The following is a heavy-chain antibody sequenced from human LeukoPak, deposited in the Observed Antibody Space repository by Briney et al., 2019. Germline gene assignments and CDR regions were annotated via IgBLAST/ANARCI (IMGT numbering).Heavy chain of an antibody. V-gene: IGHV4-34*01. Sequence: SETLSLTCAVYGGSFSYYYWSWIRQPPGKGLEWIGEINHSGSTNYNPSLKSRLTISLDTSKNQFSLKLSSVTAADTAVYYCARRPSRAHGYVGGTYRLVGHFDYWGQGTLVTVSS. J-gene: IGHJ4*02. CDR3: ARRPSRAHGYVGGTYRLVGHFDY. CDR1: GGSFSYYY. CDR2: INHSGST. D-gene: IGHD3-16*02.